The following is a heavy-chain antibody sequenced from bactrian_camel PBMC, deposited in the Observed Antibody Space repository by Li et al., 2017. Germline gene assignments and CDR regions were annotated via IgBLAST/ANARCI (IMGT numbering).Heavy chain of an antibody. V-gene: IGHV3S63*01. D-gene: IGHD2*01. CDR3: AAEFSAVVTDRSDIVLAGPNCELNV. Sequence: VQLVESGGGSVQAGDSLRVSCQLSRDTKADTCVGWFRQTAGKEREGVANIDGHGVTRCADPVKERFTISHDAAKNTLYLQMNSLKPEDTAMYYCAAEFSAVVTDRSDIVLAGPNCELNVWGQGTQVTVSS. J-gene: IGHJ4*01. CDR1: RDTKADTC. CDR2: NIDGHGVT.